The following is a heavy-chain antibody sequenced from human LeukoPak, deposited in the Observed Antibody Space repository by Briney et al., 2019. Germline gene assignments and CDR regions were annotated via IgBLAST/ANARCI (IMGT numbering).Heavy chain of an antibody. D-gene: IGHD6-6*01. CDR1: GFTFSSYG. Sequence: PGGSLRLSCTVSGFTFSSYGMSWVRQAPGKGLEWVAVISYDGSSKYYADSVKGRFTISRDNSKNTLYLQMNSLRAEDTAVYYCARSSRLTFDYWGQGTLVTVSS. V-gene: IGHV3-30*03. J-gene: IGHJ4*02. CDR2: ISYDGSSK. CDR3: ARSSRLTFDY.